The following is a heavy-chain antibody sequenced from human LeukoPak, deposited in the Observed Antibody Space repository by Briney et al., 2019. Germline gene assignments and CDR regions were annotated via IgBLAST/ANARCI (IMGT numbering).Heavy chain of an antibody. CDR1: GYTFTSNY. CDR3: ARSAYCGGDCYSYYFDY. J-gene: IGHJ4*02. Sequence: ASVKVSCKAFGYTFTSNYMHWVRQAPGQGLEWMGWISTYNDNTKYAQKLQGKVTMTTDTSTTTAYMELRSLRSDDTAVYYCARSAYCGGDCYSYYFDYWGQGTVVTVSS. CDR2: ISTYNDNT. V-gene: IGHV1-18*04. D-gene: IGHD2-21*02.